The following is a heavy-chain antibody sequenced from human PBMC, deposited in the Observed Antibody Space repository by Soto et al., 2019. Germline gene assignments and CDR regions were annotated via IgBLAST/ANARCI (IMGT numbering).Heavy chain of an antibody. D-gene: IGHD4-4*01. V-gene: IGHV3-74*01. J-gene: IGHJ6*02. CDR1: GFTFSSYW. CDR2: INPDGSTT. CDR3: ARVPTTVTTPGMDV. Sequence: GGSLRLSCAASGFTFSSYWMHWVRQAPGEGLMWVSRINPDGSTTSYADSVKGRFTISRDNAKNTLYLQMNSLRVVDTAVYYCARVPTTVTTPGMDVWGQGTTVTVSS.